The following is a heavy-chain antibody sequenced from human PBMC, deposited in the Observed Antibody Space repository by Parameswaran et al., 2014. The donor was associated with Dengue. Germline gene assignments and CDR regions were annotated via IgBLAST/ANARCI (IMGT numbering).Heavy chain of an antibody. CDR2: ISAYNGNT. J-gene: IGHJ6*02. Sequence: VRQAPGQGLEWMGWISAYNGNTNYAQKLQGRVTMTTDTSTSTAYMELSSLRSEDTAVYYCARELVSWGDQGGLRYFDWLLYYYGMDVWGQGTTVTVSS. V-gene: IGHV1-18*01. CDR3: ARELVSWGDQGGLRYFDWLLYYYGMDV. D-gene: IGHD3-9*01.